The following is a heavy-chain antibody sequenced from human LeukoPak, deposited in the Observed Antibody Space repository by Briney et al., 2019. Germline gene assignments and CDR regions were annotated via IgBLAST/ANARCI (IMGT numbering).Heavy chain of an antibody. V-gene: IGHV4-31*03. Sequence: SETLSLTCTVSGGSISIGGYYWSWIRQHPGKGLEWIGYIFYSGSTYYNPSLKSRVTISVDTSKSQFSLKLSSVTAADTAVYYCARLGCTNGVCYFFDYWGQGTLVTVSS. J-gene: IGHJ4*02. CDR2: IFYSGST. D-gene: IGHD2-8*01. CDR3: ARLGCTNGVCYFFDY. CDR1: GGSISIGGYY.